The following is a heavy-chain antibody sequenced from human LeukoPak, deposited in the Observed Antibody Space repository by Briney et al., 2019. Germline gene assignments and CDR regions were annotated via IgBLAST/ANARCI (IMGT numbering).Heavy chain of an antibody. CDR1: GYTFTSYA. CDR3: ARHSYYDSSGYNSGYRGAFDI. J-gene: IGHJ3*02. Sequence: GASVKVSCKASGYTFTSYAISWVRQAPGQGLEWMGGIIPIFGTANYAQKFQGRVTITADESTSTAYMELSSLRSEDTAVYYCARHSYYDSSGYNSGYRGAFDIWGQGTMVTVSS. V-gene: IGHV1-69*13. CDR2: IIPIFGTA. D-gene: IGHD3-22*01.